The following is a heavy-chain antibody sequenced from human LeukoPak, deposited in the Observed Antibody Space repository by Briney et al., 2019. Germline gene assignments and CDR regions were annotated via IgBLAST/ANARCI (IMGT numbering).Heavy chain of an antibody. V-gene: IGHV1-8*03. CDR1: GYTFTSYD. CDR2: MNPNSGNT. J-gene: IGHJ4*02. Sequence: ASVKVSCKASGYTFTSYDINWVRQATGQGLEWMGWMNPNSGNTGYAQKFQGRVTITRNTPISTAYMELSSLRSEGTAVYYCARGLYCSGGSCYLYYFDYWGQGTLVTVSS. CDR3: ARGLYCSGGSCYLYYFDY. D-gene: IGHD2-15*01.